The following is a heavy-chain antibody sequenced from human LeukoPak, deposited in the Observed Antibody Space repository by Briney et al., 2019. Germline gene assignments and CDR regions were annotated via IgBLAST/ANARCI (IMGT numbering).Heavy chain of an antibody. CDR3: AKCGSGSNFDY. V-gene: IGHV3-7*02. J-gene: IGHJ4*02. CDR1: GFTFSSYW. Sequence: PGGSLRLSCAASGFTFSSYWMSWVRQTPGKGLEWVAHLNQDGSERYYVDSVKGRVTISRENAKNSLYLQMNSLRAEDTAVYYCAKCGSGSNFDYWGQGILVTVSS. CDR2: LNQDGSER. D-gene: IGHD3-10*01.